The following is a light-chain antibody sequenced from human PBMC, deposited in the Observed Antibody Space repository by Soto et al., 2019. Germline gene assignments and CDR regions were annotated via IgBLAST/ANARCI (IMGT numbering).Light chain of an antibody. CDR1: SSNIGTNY. Sequence: QSVLTQPPSASGTPGQRVTIYCCGGSSNIGTNYVYWYQQFTGMAPKLLIDGSSQRPSGVPDRFSGFKSGTSASLAISGLRSDDEADYYCAAWDGSLSGWMFGGGTKLTVL. CDR2: GSS. J-gene: IGLJ3*02. CDR3: AAWDGSLSGWM. V-gene: IGLV1-47*02.